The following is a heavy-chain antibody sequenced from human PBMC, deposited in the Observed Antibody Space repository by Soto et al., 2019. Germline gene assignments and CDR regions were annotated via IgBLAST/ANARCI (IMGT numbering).Heavy chain of an antibody. CDR1: GYTFTSYG. J-gene: IGHJ3*02. CDR3: ARDVPTLVAVAGTIAFDI. V-gene: IGHV1-18*01. CDR2: ISAYNGNT. Sequence: GASVKVSCKASGYTFTSYGISWVRQAPGQGLEWMGWISAYNGNTNYAQKLQGRVTMTTDTSTSTAYMELRSLRSDDTAAYYCARDVPTLVAVAGTIAFDIWGQGTMVTVSS. D-gene: IGHD6-19*01.